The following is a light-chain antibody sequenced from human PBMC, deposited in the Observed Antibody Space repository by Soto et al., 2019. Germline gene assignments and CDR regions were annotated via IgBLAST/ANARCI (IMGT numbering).Light chain of an antibody. CDR3: CSYAFNITPLYV. CDR2: EVS. Sequence: QSVLTQPVSVSGSPGQSITISCTGTSSVVGTYNLVSWYQQHPGKAPKLMIYEVSKRPSGVSNRFSGSKSGNTASLTISGLQAEDEADYYCCSYAFNITPLYVFGTGTKVTVL. CDR1: SSVVGTYNL. V-gene: IGLV2-23*02. J-gene: IGLJ1*01.